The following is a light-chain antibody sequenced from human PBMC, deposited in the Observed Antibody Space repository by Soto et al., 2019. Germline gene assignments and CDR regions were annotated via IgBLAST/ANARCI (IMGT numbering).Light chain of an antibody. J-gene: IGLJ3*02. Sequence: QSVLTQLPSVSGAPGQRVTISCSGNSSNIGAGYDAHWYQHLPGTAPKLLIFGFTSRPSGVPDRFSGSKSDTSASLAITGLQADDEAYYYCQSFDRSLNSWVFGGGTKLTVL. CDR1: SSNIGAGYD. CDR2: GFT. CDR3: QSFDRSLNSWV. V-gene: IGLV1-40*01.